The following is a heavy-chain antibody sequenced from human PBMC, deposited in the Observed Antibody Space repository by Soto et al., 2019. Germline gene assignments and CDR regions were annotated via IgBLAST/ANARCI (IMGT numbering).Heavy chain of an antibody. V-gene: IGHV4-59*08. CDR1: GGSFTSDY. J-gene: IGHJ4*02. Sequence: QVQLQESGPGLVKPSETLSLTCTVSGGSFTSDYWSWIRQPPGKGLQWIGYIYYNGTTNYNPSLKSRLTISQDTAKGQISLELTSLTAADTAVYYCAGHSGVAALGGLDHWGQGTLVTVSS. D-gene: IGHD2-8*01. CDR3: AGHSGVAALGGLDH. CDR2: IYYNGTT.